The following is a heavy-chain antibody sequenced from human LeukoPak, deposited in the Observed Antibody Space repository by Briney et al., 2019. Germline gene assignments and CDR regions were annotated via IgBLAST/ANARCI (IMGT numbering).Heavy chain of an antibody. CDR1: GGTFSSYA. Sequence: SVKVSCKASGGTFSSYAISWVRQAPGQGLEWMGGIIPIFGTANYAQKFQGRVTITADKSTSTAYMELSSLRSEDTAVYYCARKSSSTSCSHFDYWGQGTLVTVSS. D-gene: IGHD2-2*01. CDR3: ARKSSSTSCSHFDY. CDR2: IIPIFGTA. V-gene: IGHV1-69*06. J-gene: IGHJ4*02.